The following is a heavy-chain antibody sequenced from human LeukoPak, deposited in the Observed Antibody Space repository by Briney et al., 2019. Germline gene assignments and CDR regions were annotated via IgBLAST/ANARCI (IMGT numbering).Heavy chain of an antibody. CDR3: ARGRYYYGSGTSMDV. V-gene: IGHV3-30-3*01. J-gene: IGHJ6*02. Sequence: GRSLRLSSAASGFIFSSYAMHWVSQAPGKGLEWEAVISYDGSNKYYADSGKGRFTISRDNSKNTLYLQMNSLRAEDTAVYYCARGRYYYGSGTSMDVWGQGTTVTVSS. CDR1: GFIFSSYA. D-gene: IGHD3-10*01. CDR2: ISYDGSNK.